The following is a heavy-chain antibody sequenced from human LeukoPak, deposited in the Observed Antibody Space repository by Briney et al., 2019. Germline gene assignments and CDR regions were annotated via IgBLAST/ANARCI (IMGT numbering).Heavy chain of an antibody. V-gene: IGHV3-21*01. D-gene: IGHD3-16*01. J-gene: IGHJ3*02. CDR2: ISSSSSYI. CDR1: GFTFSSYS. Sequence: PGGSLRLSCAASGFTFSSYSMNWVRQAPGKGLEWVSSISSSSSYIYYADSVKGRFTISRDNAKNSLYLQMNSLRAEDTAVYYCARVYDMGEHAFDIWGQGTMVTVSS. CDR3: ARVYDMGEHAFDI.